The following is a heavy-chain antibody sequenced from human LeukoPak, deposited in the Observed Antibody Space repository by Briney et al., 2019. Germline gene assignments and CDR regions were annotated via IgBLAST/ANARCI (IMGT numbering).Heavy chain of an antibody. CDR1: GFTFSSYA. V-gene: IGHV3-30*01. CDR3: ARDRPTYYDFWSGYENWFDP. CDR2: ISYDGSNK. J-gene: IGHJ5*02. D-gene: IGHD3-3*01. Sequence: GRSLRLYCAASGFTFSSYAMHWVRQAPGKGLEWVAVISYDGSNKYYADSVKGRFTISRDNSKNTLYLQMNSLRAEDTAVYYCARDRPTYYDFWSGYENWFDPWGQGTLVTVSS.